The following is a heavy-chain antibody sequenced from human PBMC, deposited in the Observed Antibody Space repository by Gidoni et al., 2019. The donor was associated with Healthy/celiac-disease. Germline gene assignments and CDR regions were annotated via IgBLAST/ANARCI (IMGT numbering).Heavy chain of an antibody. Sequence: QVQLQQWGAGLLKPSETLSLTCAVYGGSFSGYYWSGIRLPPGTGLEWIGEINHSGSTNYNPSLKSRVTISVDTSKNQFSLKLSSVTAADTAVYYCARRAVWYSSSSDAFDIWGQGTMVTVSS. V-gene: IGHV4-34*01. J-gene: IGHJ3*02. CDR3: ARRAVWYSSSSDAFDI. D-gene: IGHD6-6*01. CDR1: GGSFSGYY. CDR2: INHSGST.